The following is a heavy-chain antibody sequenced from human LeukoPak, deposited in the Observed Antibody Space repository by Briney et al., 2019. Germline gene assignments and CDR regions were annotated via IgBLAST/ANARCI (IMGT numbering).Heavy chain of an antibody. CDR1: GFTFSGYP. D-gene: IGHD3-10*01. Sequence: PGGSLRLSCVASGFTFSGYPMHWVRQAPGKGLEWVGTISYDGSNKYYADSVKGRFTISRDNSKNTLYLEMNSLRAEGTAVYYCARDGGGYYASGNHYYLDYWGQGTLVTVSS. V-gene: IGHV3-30-3*01. CDR2: ISYDGSNK. CDR3: ARDGGGYYASGNHYYLDY. J-gene: IGHJ4*02.